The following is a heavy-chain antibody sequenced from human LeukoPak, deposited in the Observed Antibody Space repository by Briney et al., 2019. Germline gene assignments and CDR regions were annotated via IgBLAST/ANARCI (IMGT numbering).Heavy chain of an antibody. V-gene: IGHV3-21*01. D-gene: IGHD2-2*01. CDR2: ISSSSSYI. CDR1: GFTFSSYS. Sequence: GGSLRLSCAASGFTFSSYSMNWVRQAPGKGLEWVSSISSSSSYIYYADSVKGRFTISRDNAKNSLYPQMNSLRAEDTAVYYCARDRAPLIVVVPAARGAFDIWGQGTMVTVSS. J-gene: IGHJ3*02. CDR3: ARDRAPLIVVVPAARGAFDI.